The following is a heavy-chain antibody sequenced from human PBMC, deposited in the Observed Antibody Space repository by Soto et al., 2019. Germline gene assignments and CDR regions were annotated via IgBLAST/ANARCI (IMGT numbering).Heavy chain of an antibody. CDR1: GGTFNRYA. CDR2: IIPIFGIG. Sequence: QVQLVQSGAEVKKPGSSVMVSCKASGGTFNRYAISWVRQAPGQGLEWMGGIIPIFGIGNDAQRFQGRVTITADESTGTAYMELSSLRSEDTGVYDCARSAITLFGVVSIPPHYYSEMDVWGQGTTVTVSS. V-gene: IGHV1-69*01. D-gene: IGHD3-3*01. CDR3: ARSAITLFGVVSIPPHYYSEMDV. J-gene: IGHJ6*02.